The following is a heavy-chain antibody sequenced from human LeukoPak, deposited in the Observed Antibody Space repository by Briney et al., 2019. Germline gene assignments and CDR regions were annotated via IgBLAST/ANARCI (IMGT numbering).Heavy chain of an antibody. CDR2: ISGSGGHT. V-gene: IGHV3-23*01. CDR1: GITFSSHA. J-gene: IGHJ6*03. CDR3: AKGGAATMRDGYNYYYYYMEV. D-gene: IGHD5-24*01. Sequence: PGGSLRLSCAASGITFSSHAMSWVRQAPGKGPEWVSLISGSGGHTYYGDSVKGRFTISRDNSTNRLYLQMNSLRPEDPAVYYCAKGGAATMRDGYNYYYYYMEVWGRGTTVTVSS.